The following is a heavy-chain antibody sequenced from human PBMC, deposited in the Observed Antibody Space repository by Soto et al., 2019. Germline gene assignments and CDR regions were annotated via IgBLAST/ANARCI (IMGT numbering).Heavy chain of an antibody. Sequence: QVQLVQSGAEVKKPGSSVKVSCKASGGTFSSYAISWVRQAPGQGLEWMGGIIPIFGTANYAQKFQGRVTSTADESTSTAYMELSSLRSEDTAVYYCARDPIAVAGATYYYYYGMDVWGQGTTVTVSS. CDR2: IIPIFGTA. J-gene: IGHJ6*02. CDR3: ARDPIAVAGATYYYYYGMDV. D-gene: IGHD6-19*01. V-gene: IGHV1-69*01. CDR1: GGTFSSYA.